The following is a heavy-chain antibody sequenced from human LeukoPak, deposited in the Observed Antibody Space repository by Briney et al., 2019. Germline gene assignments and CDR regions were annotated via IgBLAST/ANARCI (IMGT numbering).Heavy chain of an antibody. V-gene: IGHV3-74*01. J-gene: IGHJ3*02. D-gene: IGHD2-21*01. CDR1: GYTFSSYC. CDR3: ARAVVVVAGRGAFDI. Sequence: GGSLRLSCAASGYTFSSYCMHWVRHPPGKGLVWVSRINSDGSSTSYADSVKRRFTISRDNAKNTLYLQMNSLSAEDTAVYYCARAVVVVAGRGAFDIWGQGTMVTVSS. CDR2: INSDGSST.